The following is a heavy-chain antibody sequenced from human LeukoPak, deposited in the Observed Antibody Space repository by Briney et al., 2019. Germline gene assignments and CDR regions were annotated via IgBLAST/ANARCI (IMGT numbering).Heavy chain of an antibody. CDR3: ATLPLFRGVPSDFYGLDV. D-gene: IGHD3-10*01. V-gene: IGHV3-33*08. J-gene: IGHJ6*02. CDR1: GFTFSNFG. Sequence: GGSLRLSCAASGFTFSNFGMHWVRQAPGKGLEWVAVIWYDGSYKYYTDSVKGRFIVSRDNSKNTLYLQMSSLRAEDTAVYFCATLPLFRGVPSDFYGLDVWGQGTSVTVSS. CDR2: IWYDGSYK.